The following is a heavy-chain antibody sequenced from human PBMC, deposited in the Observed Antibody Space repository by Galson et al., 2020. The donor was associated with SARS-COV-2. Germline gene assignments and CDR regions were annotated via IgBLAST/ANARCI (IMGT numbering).Heavy chain of an antibody. J-gene: IGHJ3*02. CDR3: ARSYYDFWSGYPLSAFDM. V-gene: IGHV3-30-3*01. CDR1: GFSFSTYT. Sequence: SCAASGFSFSTYTMHWVRQAPGKGLEWVAVISYDGSSKNYVDSVKGRFTISRDNSKNTLYLQMNSLRAEDTAVYYCARSYYDFWSGYPLSAFDMWGQGTIVTVSS. D-gene: IGHD3-3*01. CDR2: ISYDGSSK.